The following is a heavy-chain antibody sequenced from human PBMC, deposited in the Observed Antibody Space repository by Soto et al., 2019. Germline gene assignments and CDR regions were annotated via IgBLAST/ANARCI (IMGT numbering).Heavy chain of an antibody. CDR3: ARGGYSSSYRFDY. V-gene: IGHV1-69*01. CDR1: GGIFNTYG. J-gene: IGHJ4*02. CDR2: IFPFLGTA. D-gene: IGHD6-6*01. Sequence: QVQLVQSGAEVKKPGSSVKASCKTSGGIFNTYGFNWVRQAPGQGLEWMGGIFPFLGTANYAQKFQGTVTITADESTSTVHMELSSLRSEDTAVYYCARGGYSSSYRFDYWGQGTLVTVSS.